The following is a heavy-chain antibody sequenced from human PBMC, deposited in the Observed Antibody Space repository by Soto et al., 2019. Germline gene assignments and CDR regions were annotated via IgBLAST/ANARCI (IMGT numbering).Heavy chain of an antibody. CDR3: ARTQITIFGVVERGGDYYYYYMDV. D-gene: IGHD3-3*01. CDR1: GGSISSSSYY. V-gene: IGHV4-39*01. CDR2: IYYSGST. J-gene: IGHJ6*03. Sequence: SETLCLTCTVSGGSISSSSYYWGWIRQPPGKGLEWIGSIYYSGSTYYNPSLKGRVTISVDTSKNQFSLKLSSVTAADTAVYYCARTQITIFGVVERGGDYYYYYMDVWGKGTTVTVSS.